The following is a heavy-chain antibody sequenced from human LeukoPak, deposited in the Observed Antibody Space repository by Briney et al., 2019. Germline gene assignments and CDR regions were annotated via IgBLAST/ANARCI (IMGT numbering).Heavy chain of an antibody. CDR3: AREPSYDSSGIDY. D-gene: IGHD3-22*01. Sequence: PSQTLSLTCTVSGGSISSGDYYWSWIRQPPGKGLEWIGYIYYSGSTYYNPSLKSRVTISVDTSKNQFSLKLSSVTAADTAVYYCAREPSYDSSGIDYWGQGTLVTASS. V-gene: IGHV4-30-4*08. J-gene: IGHJ4*02. CDR1: GGSISSGDYY. CDR2: IYYSGST.